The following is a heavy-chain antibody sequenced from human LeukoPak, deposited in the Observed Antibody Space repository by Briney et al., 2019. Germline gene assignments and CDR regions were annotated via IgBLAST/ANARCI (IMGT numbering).Heavy chain of an antibody. CDR2: IYYSGST. V-gene: IGHV4-39*01. D-gene: IGHD2-21*02. CDR1: GGSISSGTYY. J-gene: IGHJ4*02. CDR3: ARQPYGTYYGGDWNQPYYLEY. Sequence: SETLSLTCTVSGGSISSGTYYWGWLRQPPGKGLEWIGSIYYSGSTYYNPSLKSRVTISVDTSENQFSLKLSSVTAADTAVYYCARQPYGTYYGGDWNQPYYLEYWGQGTLVTVSS.